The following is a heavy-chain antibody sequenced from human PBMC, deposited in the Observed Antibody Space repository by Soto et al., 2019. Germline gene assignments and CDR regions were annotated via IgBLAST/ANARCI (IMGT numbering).Heavy chain of an antibody. D-gene: IGHD3-16*01. Sequence: QVQLVQSGAEVKKPGASVKVSCKASGYTFRNFGINWVRQAPGQGLEWMGWISGYNGNTNYAQKLQGRVTMTTDTSRTTANMELTSLGSDDTAVYYCARGGMASRGYWGDYWGQGTLVTVSS. CDR3: ARGGMASRGYWGDY. V-gene: IGHV1-18*01. CDR1: GYTFRNFG. CDR2: ISGYNGNT. J-gene: IGHJ4*02.